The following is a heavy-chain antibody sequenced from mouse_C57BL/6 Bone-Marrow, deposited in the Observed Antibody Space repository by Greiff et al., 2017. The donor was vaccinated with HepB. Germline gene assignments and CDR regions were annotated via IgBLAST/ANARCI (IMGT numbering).Heavy chain of an antibody. CDR3: ARNDLYSLPFPR. Sequence: QVQLQQSGAELARPGASVKLSCKASGYTFTSYGISWVKQRTGQGLEWIGEIYPRSGNTYYNEKFKGKATLTADKSSSTAYMELRSLTSEDSAVYYCARNDLYSLPFPRWGHRSPVTVSA. J-gene: IGHJ3*01. D-gene: IGHD2-3*01. V-gene: IGHV1-81*01. CDR2: IYPRSGNT. CDR1: GYTFTSYG.